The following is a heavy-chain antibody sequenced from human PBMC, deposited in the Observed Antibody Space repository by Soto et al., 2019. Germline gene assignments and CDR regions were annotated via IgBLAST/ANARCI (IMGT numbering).Heavy chain of an antibody. Sequence: QLVESGGGLVKPGGSLRLSCAASAFTFTNAWMNWVRQAPGKGLEWVGRIKSKSQGGTADYAAPVKGRFAISRDNSKNTLNLQMTSLQTEDTDVYFCDTEREGTGTLLRGLEPGAFDAWGLGTMVTVSS. J-gene: IGHJ3*01. V-gene: IGHV3-15*07. D-gene: IGHD3-10*01. CDR2: IKSKSQGGTA. CDR1: AFTFTNAW. CDR3: DTEREGTGTLLRGLEPGAFDA.